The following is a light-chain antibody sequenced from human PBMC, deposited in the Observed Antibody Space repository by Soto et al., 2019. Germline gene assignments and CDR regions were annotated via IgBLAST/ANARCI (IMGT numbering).Light chain of an antibody. CDR2: KAS. Sequence: DIQMTQSPSTLSGSVGDRVTITCRASQTISSWLAWYQQKPGKAPKLLIYKASTLKSGVPSRFSGSGSGTEFTLTISSLQSEDSAVYYCQHYYNWPRTFGQGTKVDIK. J-gene: IGKJ1*01. CDR3: QHYYNWPRT. V-gene: IGKV1-5*03. CDR1: QTISSW.